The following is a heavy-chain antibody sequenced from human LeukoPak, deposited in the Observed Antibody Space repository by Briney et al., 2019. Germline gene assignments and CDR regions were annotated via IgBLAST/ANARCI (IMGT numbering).Heavy chain of an antibody. CDR1: AVXFSSYS. D-gene: IGHD3-9*01. J-gene: IGHJ4*02. V-gene: IGHV3-30-3*01. CDR3: ARDGDILTGYYPDY. Sequence: PRRSPRLSSAASAVXFSSYSIHRGRQAPGKGVEGGVVISYDGSNKYYADSVKGRFTISRDNSKKNLYLQMNSLRAEDTAVYYCARDGDILTGYYPDYWGQGTLVTVSS. CDR2: ISYDGSNK.